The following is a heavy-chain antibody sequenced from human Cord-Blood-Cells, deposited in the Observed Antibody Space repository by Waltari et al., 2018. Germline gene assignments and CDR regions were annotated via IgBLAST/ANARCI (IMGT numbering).Heavy chain of an antibody. D-gene: IGHD3-22*01. CDR1: GFTFSSYW. CDR2: IKQDGSGK. V-gene: IGHV3-7*01. CDR3: ARVRYYDSSGYYYAFDI. Sequence: EVQLVESGGGLVQPGGSLRLSCAASGFTFSSYWMSWVRQAPGKGLEWVANIKQDGSGKYYVDSVKGRFTISRDNAKNSLYLQMNSLRAEDTAVYYCARVRYYDSSGYYYAFDIWGQGTMVTVSS. J-gene: IGHJ3*02.